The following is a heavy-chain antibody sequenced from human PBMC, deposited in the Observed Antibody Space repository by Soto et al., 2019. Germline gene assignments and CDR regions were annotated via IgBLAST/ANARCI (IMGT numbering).Heavy chain of an antibody. D-gene: IGHD3-16*01. Sequence: GGSLRLSCAVSGFAFSSYAMHWVRQAPGQGLEWVATISYDTTKEYYADSVKGRFTISRDNSKSMVFLQMRSLSPDDMAVYYCATEALSLIKVVVPPFGSWGQGMLVTVSS. V-gene: IGHV3-30-3*01. CDR1: GFAFSSYA. CDR3: ATEALSLIKVVVPPFGS. CDR2: ISYDTTKE. J-gene: IGHJ1*01.